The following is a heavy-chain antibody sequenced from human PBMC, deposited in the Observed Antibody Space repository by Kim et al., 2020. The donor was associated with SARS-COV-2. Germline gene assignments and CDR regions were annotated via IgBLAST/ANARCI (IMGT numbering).Heavy chain of an antibody. D-gene: IGHD1-26*01. J-gene: IGHJ4*03. CDR3: TTELTWGPIDFDY. V-gene: IGHV3-15*01. CDR2: IKSKTAGGTT. Sequence: GGSLRLSCAASGFTFSNAYMSWVRQAPGKGLEWVGRIKSKTAGGTTEYAAPEKGRFTISRDDSINTLYLQMNSLKTEDTAVYYWTTELTWGPIDFDYWGQGTPVTVSS. CDR1: GFTFSNAY.